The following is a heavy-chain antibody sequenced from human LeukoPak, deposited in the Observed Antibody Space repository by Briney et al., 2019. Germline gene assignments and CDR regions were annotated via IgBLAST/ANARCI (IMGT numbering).Heavy chain of an antibody. J-gene: IGHJ4*02. D-gene: IGHD4-17*01. Sequence: GGSLRLSCAGSGFTFSSYEMNWVRQAPGKGLEWVSYIRGSGTTISYADSVKGRFTISRDNAKNSLYLQMNGLRGEDTAIYYCARAAGDYVRFDYWGRGTLVTVSS. CDR3: ARAAGDYVRFDY. V-gene: IGHV3-48*03. CDR2: IRGSGTTI. CDR1: GFTFSSYE.